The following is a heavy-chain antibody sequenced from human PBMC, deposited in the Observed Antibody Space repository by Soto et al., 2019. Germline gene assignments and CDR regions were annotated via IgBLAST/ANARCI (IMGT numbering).Heavy chain of an antibody. Sequence: SETLSLTCTVSGGSISSGGYYWSWIRQHPGKGLEWIGYIYYSGSTYYNPSLKSRVTISVDTSKNQLSLKLSSVTAADTAVYYCARERVATPHFDYWGQGTLVTVSS. CDR2: IYYSGST. CDR1: GGSISSGGYY. D-gene: IGHD5-12*01. V-gene: IGHV4-31*03. CDR3: ARERVATPHFDY. J-gene: IGHJ4*02.